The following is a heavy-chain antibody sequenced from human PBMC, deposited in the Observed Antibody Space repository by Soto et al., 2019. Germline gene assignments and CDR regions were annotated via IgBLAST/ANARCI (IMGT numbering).Heavy chain of an antibody. Sequence: SETLSLTCTVSGGSITSGGYYWSWIRQHPGKGLEWIGYIYYSVSTNYNPSLKSRVTISLDTSKNQFSLKLSSVTAADTAVYYCARSHIVPRLLMYPYDYWGQGTLVTVSS. CDR2: IYYSVST. CDR1: GGSITSGGYY. J-gene: IGHJ4*02. V-gene: IGHV4-39*01. CDR3: ARSHIVPRLLMYPYDY. D-gene: IGHD6-6*01.